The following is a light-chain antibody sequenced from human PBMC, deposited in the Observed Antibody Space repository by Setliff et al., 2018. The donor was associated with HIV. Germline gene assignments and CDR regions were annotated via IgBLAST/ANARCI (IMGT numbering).Light chain of an antibody. CDR1: SSDVGFSNS. CDR2: EAS. J-gene: IGLJ1*01. Sequence: QSALTQPASVSGSPGQSITISCTGISSDVGFSNSVSWYQQHPGKAPKLLVYEASNRPSGVSNRFSGSKSGNTASLTISGLQAEDEGDYYCSSFLSTTTSVFGSGTKVTVL. V-gene: IGLV2-14*01. CDR3: SSFLSTTTSV.